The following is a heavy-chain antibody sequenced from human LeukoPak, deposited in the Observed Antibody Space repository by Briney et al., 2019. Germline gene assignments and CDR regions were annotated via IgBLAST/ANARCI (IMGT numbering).Heavy chain of an antibody. Sequence: SETLSLTCTVSGGSISSYYWSWIRQPAGKGLEWIGRVYTSGNTNYNPSLKSRVTMSVDTSKNQFSLKLSSVTAADTAVYYCAREATRSGNSDYYHFVYWGQGTLVTVSS. V-gene: IGHV4-4*07. J-gene: IGHJ4*02. CDR1: GGSISSYY. D-gene: IGHD3-22*01. CDR2: VYTSGNT. CDR3: AREATRSGNSDYYHFVY.